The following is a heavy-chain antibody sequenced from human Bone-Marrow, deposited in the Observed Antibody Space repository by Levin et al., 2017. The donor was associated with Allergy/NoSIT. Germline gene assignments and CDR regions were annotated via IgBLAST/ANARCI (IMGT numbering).Heavy chain of an antibody. Sequence: PSETLSLTCAVSGGSITANTWWTWVRQPPGKGLEWFGEIHQSGKTTYNPSLKSRVTISLDMSKNQFSLQLSSVTAPDTAVYYCATDNHYCGGDCYAYWGQGTLVTVSS. J-gene: IGHJ4*02. V-gene: IGHV4-4*02. CDR1: GGSITANTW. CDR3: ATDNHYCGGDCYAY. CDR2: IHQSGKT. D-gene: IGHD2-21*01.